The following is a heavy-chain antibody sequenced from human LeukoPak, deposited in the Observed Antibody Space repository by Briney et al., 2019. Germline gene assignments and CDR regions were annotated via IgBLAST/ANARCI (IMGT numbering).Heavy chain of an antibody. D-gene: IGHD1-26*01. CDR2: TRNKANSYTT. Sequence: GGSLRLSCAASGFTFDDYTIHWVRQAPGKGLEWVGRTRNKANSYTTEYAASVKGRFTISRDDSKNSLYLQMNSLKTEDTAVYYCASSGGSYYGGVDYWGQGTLVTVSS. J-gene: IGHJ4*02. CDR3: ASSGGSYYGGVDY. CDR1: GFTFDDYT. V-gene: IGHV3-72*01.